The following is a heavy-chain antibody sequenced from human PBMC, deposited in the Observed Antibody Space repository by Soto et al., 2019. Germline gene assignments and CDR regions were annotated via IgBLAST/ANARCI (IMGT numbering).Heavy chain of an antibody. V-gene: IGHV4-59*12. J-gene: IGHJ4*02. CDR3: TVGGGWLTDY. CDR1: GGSLSSGF. CDR2: IHYSGST. Sequence: QVQLQESGPGLVKPSETLSLTCSVSGGSLSSGFCCWFRHPPGNGLEWIGFIHYSGSTTYNPSLTSRLTISLDTPKHHFSLRLSSVTAADTALYYCTVGGGWLTDYWGQGTLVTVSS. D-gene: IGHD5-12*01.